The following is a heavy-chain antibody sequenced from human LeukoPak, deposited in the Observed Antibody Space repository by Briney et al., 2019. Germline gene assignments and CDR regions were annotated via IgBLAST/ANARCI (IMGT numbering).Heavy chain of an antibody. CDR2: ISGYSGNT. J-gene: IGHJ6*03. D-gene: IGHD6-13*01. CDR1: GFTFTSYG. Sequence: ASVKVSCKASGFTFTSYGFSWVRQAPGQGFEWMGWISGYSGNTNSAQKLQGRVTMTTDTSTSTVYMELRSLRSDDTAVYYCARDSYSSSWYESYYYYMDVWGKGTTVTVSS. V-gene: IGHV1-18*01. CDR3: ARDSYSSSWYESYYYYMDV.